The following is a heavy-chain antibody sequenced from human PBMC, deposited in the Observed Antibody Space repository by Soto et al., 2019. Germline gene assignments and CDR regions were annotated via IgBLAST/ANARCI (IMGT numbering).Heavy chain of an antibody. CDR1: GGTFSSYA. D-gene: IGHD6-13*01. V-gene: IGHV1-69*01. CDR2: IIPIFGTA. Sequence: QVQLVQSGAEVKKPGSSVKVSCKASGGTFSSYAISWVRQAPGQGLEWMGGIIPIFGTANYAQKFQGRLRSTADESTSTAYMELSSLRSEDTAVYYCARGRIAAAGTVAFDYWGQGTLVTVSS. CDR3: ARGRIAAAGTVAFDY. J-gene: IGHJ4*02.